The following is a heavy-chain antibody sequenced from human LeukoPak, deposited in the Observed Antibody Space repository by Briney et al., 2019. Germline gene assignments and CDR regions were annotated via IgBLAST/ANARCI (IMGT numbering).Heavy chain of an antibody. J-gene: IGHJ4*02. CDR1: GGTFSSYA. CDR3: ARTRGYCSGGSCYPYYFDY. CDR2: IIPIFGTA. V-gene: IGHV1-69*13. Sequence: GASVKVSCKASGGTFSSYAISWVRQAPGQGLEWMGGIIPIFGTANYAQKFQGRVTITADESTSTAYMELSSLRSEDTAVYYCARTRGYCSGGSCYPYYFDYWGQGTLVTVSS. D-gene: IGHD2-15*01.